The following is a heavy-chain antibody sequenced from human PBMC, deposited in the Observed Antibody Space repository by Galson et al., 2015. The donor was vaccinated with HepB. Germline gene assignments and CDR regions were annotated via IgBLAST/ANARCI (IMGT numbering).Heavy chain of an antibody. J-gene: IGHJ6*02. CDR3: ARANYYDSSGYYYNYYYYGMDV. Sequence: SLRLSCAASGFTFSSYSMNWVRQAPGKGLEWVSSISSSSSYIYYADSVKGRFTISRDNAKNSLYLQMNSLRAEDTAVYYCARANYYDSSGYYYNYYYYGMDVWGQGTTVTVSS. CDR1: GFTFSSYS. V-gene: IGHV3-21*01. CDR2: ISSSSSYI. D-gene: IGHD3-22*01.